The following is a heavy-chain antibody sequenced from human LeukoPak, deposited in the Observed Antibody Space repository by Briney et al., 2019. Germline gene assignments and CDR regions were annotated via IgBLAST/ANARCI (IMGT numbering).Heavy chain of an antibody. D-gene: IGHD5-12*01. CDR3: AREGLDSRGHDYGYYFDY. J-gene: IGHJ4*02. V-gene: IGHV6-1*01. Sequence: SQTLSLTCAISGDSVSSNSAAWNWIRQSPSRGLEWLGRTYYRSKWYNDYAVSVKSRITINPDTSKNQFSLQLNSVTPEDTAVYYCAREGLDSRGHDYGYYFDYWGQGTLVTVSS. CDR1: GDSVSSNSAA. CDR2: TYYRSKWYN.